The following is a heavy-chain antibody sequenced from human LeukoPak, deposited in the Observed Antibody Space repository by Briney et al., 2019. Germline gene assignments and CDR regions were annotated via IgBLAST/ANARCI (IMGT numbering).Heavy chain of an antibody. J-gene: IGHJ3*02. CDR2: ISGSGGST. CDR1: GFTFSSYA. D-gene: IGHD3-10*01. V-gene: IGHV3-23*01. Sequence: PGGSLRLSCAASGFTFSSYAMSWVRQAPGKGLEWVSAISGSGGSTYYADSVKGRFTISRDNSKNTLYLQMNSLRAEDTAVYYCAKDRDYYGSGMEAFDIWGQGTMVTVSS. CDR3: AKDRDYYGSGMEAFDI.